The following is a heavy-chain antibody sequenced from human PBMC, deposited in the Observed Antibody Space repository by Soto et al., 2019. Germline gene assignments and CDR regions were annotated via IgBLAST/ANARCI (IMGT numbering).Heavy chain of an antibody. CDR2: TYSGGDT. Sequence: EVRLVESGGGLVQPGGSLRLSCAASGVTVGNNYMSWVRQAPGKGLEWVSVTYSGGDTRYADSVKGRFTMSRDSTKKTVYLELDSLIAEDTAVYFCARNVPVTALGYWGQGSLVTVSS. CDR3: ARNVPVTALGY. V-gene: IGHV3-66*01. J-gene: IGHJ4*02. D-gene: IGHD4-17*01. CDR1: GVTVGNNY.